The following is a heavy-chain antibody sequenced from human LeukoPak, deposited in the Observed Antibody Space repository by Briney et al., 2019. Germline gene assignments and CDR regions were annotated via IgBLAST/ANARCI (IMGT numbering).Heavy chain of an antibody. V-gene: IGHV3-7*01. CDR1: GFTFSSYW. J-gene: IGHJ4*02. Sequence: GGSLRLSCAASGFTFSSYWMSWVRQAPGKGLEWVANIKQDGSEKYYVDSVKGRFTISRDNAKNSLYPQMNSLRAEDTAVYYCARPTYSSGWYLKYWGQGTLVTVSS. CDR3: ARPTYSSGWYLKY. D-gene: IGHD6-19*01. CDR2: IKQDGSEK.